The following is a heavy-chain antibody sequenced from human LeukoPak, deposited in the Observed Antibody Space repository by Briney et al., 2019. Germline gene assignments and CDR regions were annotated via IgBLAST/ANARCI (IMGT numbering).Heavy chain of an antibody. CDR1: GGTFSSYA. V-gene: IGHV1-69*13. Sequence: ASVKVSCTASGGTFSSYAISWVRQAPGQGLEWMGGIIPIFGTANYAQRFQGRVTITADESTSTAYMELSSLRSEDTAVYYCARGVVVVPAAISYYYYGMDVWGQGTTVTVSS. CDR3: ARGVVVVPAAISYYYYGMDV. D-gene: IGHD2-2*02. J-gene: IGHJ6*02. CDR2: IIPIFGTA.